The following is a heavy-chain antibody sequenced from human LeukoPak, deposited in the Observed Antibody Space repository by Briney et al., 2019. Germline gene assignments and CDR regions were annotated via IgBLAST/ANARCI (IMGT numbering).Heavy chain of an antibody. CDR2: INPNSGGT. V-gene: IGHV1-2*02. CDR1: GYTFTGYY. D-gene: IGHD3-16*02. CDR3: ARGFDYVWGSYRFYFDY. Sequence: ASVKVSCKASGYTFTGYYMHWVRQAPGQGLEWMGWINPNSGGTNHAQQFQGRVTMTRDTSISTGYMELSRLRSDDTAVYYCARGFDYVWGSYRFYFDYWGQGTLVTVSS. J-gene: IGHJ4*02.